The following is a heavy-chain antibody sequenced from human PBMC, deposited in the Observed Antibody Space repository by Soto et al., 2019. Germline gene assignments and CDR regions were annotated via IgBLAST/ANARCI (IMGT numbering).Heavy chain of an antibody. CDR1: GFTFSDYY. V-gene: IGHV3-11*01. CDR2: ISSSGSTI. Sequence: PGGSLRLSCAASGFTFSDYYMSWIRQAPGKWLEWVSYISSSGSTIYYADSVKGRFTISRDNAKNSLYLQMNSLRAEDTAVYYCAREGSYATYYYYGMDVWGQGTTVTVSS. D-gene: IGHD2-2*01. J-gene: IGHJ6*02. CDR3: AREGSYATYYYYGMDV.